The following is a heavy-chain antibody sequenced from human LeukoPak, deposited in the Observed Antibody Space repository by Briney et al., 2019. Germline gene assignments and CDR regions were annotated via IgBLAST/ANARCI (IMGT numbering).Heavy chain of an antibody. CDR3: ARDRPRVYRIGAFDI. CDR2: ITSGSDYI. V-gene: IGHV3-21*01. J-gene: IGHJ3*02. D-gene: IGHD2-8*01. CDR1: GFTFSSYA. Sequence: PGGSLRLSCAASGFTFSSYAMSWVRQAPGKGLEWVASITSGSDYIYYADSVKGRFTISRDNAKNSLYLQMNSLRAEDTAVYYCARDRPRVYRIGAFDIWGQGTMVTVSS.